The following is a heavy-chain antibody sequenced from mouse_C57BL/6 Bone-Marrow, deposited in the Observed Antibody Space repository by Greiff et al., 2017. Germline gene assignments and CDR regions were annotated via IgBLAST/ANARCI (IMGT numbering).Heavy chain of an antibody. V-gene: IGHV1-81*01. J-gene: IGHJ1*03. CDR2: IYPRSGNT. CDR1: GYTFTSYG. CDR3: ARGRYRSYCYFDV. Sequence: VQLQQSGAELARPGASVKLSCKASGYTFTSYGISWVKQRTGQGLEWIGEIYPRSGNTYYNEKFKGKATLTADKSSSTAYMELRSLTSEDSAVYVYARGRYRSYCYFDVWGTGTTATVSA.